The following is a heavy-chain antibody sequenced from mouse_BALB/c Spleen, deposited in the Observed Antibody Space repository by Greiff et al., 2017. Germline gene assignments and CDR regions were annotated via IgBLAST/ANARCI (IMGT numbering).Heavy chain of an antibody. CDR3: TRFDGYLAWFAY. D-gene: IGHD2-3*01. V-gene: IGHV1S81*02. J-gene: IGHJ3*01. CDR2: INPSNGGT. CDR1: GYTFTSYY. Sequence: QVQLQQPGAELVKPGASVKLSCKASGYTFTSYYMYWVKQRPGQGLEWIGGINPSNGGTNFNEKFKSKATLTVDKSSSTAYMQLSSLTSEDSAVYYCTRFDGYLAWFAYWGQGTLVTVSA.